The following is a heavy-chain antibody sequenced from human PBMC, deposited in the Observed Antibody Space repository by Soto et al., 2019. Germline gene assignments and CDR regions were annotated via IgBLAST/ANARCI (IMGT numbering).Heavy chain of an antibody. CDR3: ARSDYGDYRHQH. J-gene: IGHJ1*01. D-gene: IGHD4-17*01. CDR1: GGSISSYY. V-gene: IGHV4-59*01. CDR2: IYYSGST. Sequence: PSETLSLTCTVSGGSISSYYWSWIRQPPGKGLEWIGYIYYSGSTNYNPSLKSRVTISVDTSKNQFSLKLTSVTAADTAVYYCARSDYGDYRHQHWGQGTLVTVSS.